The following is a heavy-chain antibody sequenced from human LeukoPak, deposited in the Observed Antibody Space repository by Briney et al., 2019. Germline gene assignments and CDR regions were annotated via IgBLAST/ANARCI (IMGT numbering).Heavy chain of an antibody. V-gene: IGHV1-3*01. CDR1: GHTFTSYA. Sequence: ASGKVSCKASGHTFTSYAMHWVRQAPGQRLEWMGWINAGNGNTKYLQKFQGRVTITKETSASTAYMELSSLRSEDTAVYYCARRITMVRGVMGGWFDRWGQGTLVTVSS. CDR3: ARRITMVRGVMGGWFDR. CDR2: INAGNGNT. J-gene: IGHJ5*02. D-gene: IGHD3-10*01.